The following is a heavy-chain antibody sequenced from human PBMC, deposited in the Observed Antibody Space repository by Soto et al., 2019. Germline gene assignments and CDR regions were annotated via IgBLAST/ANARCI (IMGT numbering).Heavy chain of an antibody. Sequence: GGSLRLSCAASGFTFSSYAMSWVRQAPGKGLEWVSAISGSGGSTYYADSVKGRFTISRDNSKNTLYLQMNSLRAEDTAVYYCAKDHVIVVVPAAINAFDIWGQGTMVTVSS. V-gene: IGHV3-23*01. J-gene: IGHJ3*02. CDR3: AKDHVIVVVPAAINAFDI. CDR2: ISGSGGST. CDR1: GFTFSSYA. D-gene: IGHD2-2*01.